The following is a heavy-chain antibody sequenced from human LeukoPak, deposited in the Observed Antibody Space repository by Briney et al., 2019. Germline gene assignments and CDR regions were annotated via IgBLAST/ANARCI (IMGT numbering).Heavy chain of an antibody. CDR1: GFTFSSYE. CDR3: ASQGSYGSGSYDYFDY. Sequence: GGSLRLSCAASGFTFSSYEMNWVRQAPGKGLEWVSYISSSGSTIYYADSVKGRFTISRDNAKNSLYLQMNSLRAEDTAVYYCASQGSYGSGSYDYFDYWGQGTLVTVSS. CDR2: ISSSGSTI. D-gene: IGHD3-10*01. V-gene: IGHV3-48*03. J-gene: IGHJ4*02.